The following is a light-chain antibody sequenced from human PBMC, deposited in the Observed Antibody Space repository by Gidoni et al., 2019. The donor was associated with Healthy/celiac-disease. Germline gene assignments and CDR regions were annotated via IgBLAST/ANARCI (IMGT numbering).Light chain of an antibody. CDR3: AACDDSLSVYV. CDR2: RNN. CDR1: SSNIGSNY. V-gene: IGLV1-47*01. Sequence: QSVLTQPPSASGTPGQRVTISCSGSSSNIGSNYVYWYQQLPGPAPKLLIYRNNQRPSGFPDRFSGSKSVTSASLAISGLRSEDEADYYCAACDDSLSVYVFGTGTKVTVL. J-gene: IGLJ1*01.